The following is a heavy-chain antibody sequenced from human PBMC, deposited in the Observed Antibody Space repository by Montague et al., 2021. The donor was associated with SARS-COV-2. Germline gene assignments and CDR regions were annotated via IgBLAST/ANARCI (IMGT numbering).Heavy chain of an antibody. CDR2: IYYSGST. V-gene: IGHV4-39*01. Sequence: SETLSLTCDVSGDSIRSATYYWAWIRQPPGRGLEWIGNIYYSGSTMYNPSLKSRVTMSVDTSKNQFSLHLNLVTAADTAVYYCARRLTGLEPPFDPGGQGTLVIVPP. J-gene: IGHJ5*02. CDR1: GDSIRSATYY. D-gene: IGHD1-1*01. CDR3: ARRLTGLEPPFDP.